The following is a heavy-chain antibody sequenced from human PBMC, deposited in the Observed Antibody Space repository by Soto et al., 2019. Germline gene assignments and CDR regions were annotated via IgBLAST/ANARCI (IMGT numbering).Heavy chain of an antibody. Sequence: QVQLVESGGGVVQPGRSLRLSCAASGFTFSSYAMHWVRQAPGKGLEWVAVISYDGSNKYYADSVKGRFTISRDNSQNTLYLQMNSLRAEDTAVYYCAREGGSYYRPLDPWGQGTLVTVSS. V-gene: IGHV3-30-3*01. CDR1: GFTFSSYA. J-gene: IGHJ5*02. CDR2: ISYDGSNK. D-gene: IGHD1-26*01. CDR3: AREGGSYYRPLDP.